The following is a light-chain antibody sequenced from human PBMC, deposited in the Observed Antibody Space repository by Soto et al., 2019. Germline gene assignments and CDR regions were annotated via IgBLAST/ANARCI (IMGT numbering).Light chain of an antibody. Sequence: DIQLTQSPSFLSASVGDRVTITCQASQTVSSYLVWYQQKPGKAPKVLITDASTLQSGVPSRFSGSGFGTEFTLTIRGLQPEDVATYYCQQLNNFVTFGPGTKVNI. CDR1: QTVSSY. J-gene: IGKJ3*01. CDR2: DAS. V-gene: IGKV1-9*01. CDR3: QQLNNFVT.